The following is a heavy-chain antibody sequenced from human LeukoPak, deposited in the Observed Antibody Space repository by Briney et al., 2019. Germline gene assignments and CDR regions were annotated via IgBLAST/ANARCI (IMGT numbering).Heavy chain of an antibody. D-gene: IGHD3-10*01. CDR3: AKARQVRGVIIAFDI. CDR2: ISYDGSNK. J-gene: IGHJ3*02. CDR1: GFTFSSYG. V-gene: IGHV3-30*18. Sequence: GGSLRLSCAASGFTFSSYGMHWVRQAPGKGLEWVAVISYDGSNKYYADSVKGRFTISRDNSKNSLYLQMNSLRAEDTALYYCAKARQVRGVIIAFDIWGQGTMVTVSS.